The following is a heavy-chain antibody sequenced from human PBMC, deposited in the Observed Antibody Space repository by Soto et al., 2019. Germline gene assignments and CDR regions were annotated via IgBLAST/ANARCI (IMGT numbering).Heavy chain of an antibody. V-gene: IGHV4-59*12. D-gene: IGHD3-10*01. J-gene: IGHJ6*02. CDR2: IYYSGST. CDR3: ARTMVRGYYYYGMDV. CDR1: GGSISSYY. Sequence: PSETLSLTCTVSGGSISSYYWSWIRQPPGKGLEWIGYIYYSGSTNYNPSLKSRVTISVDKSKNQFSLKLSSVTAADTAVYYCARTMVRGYYYYGMDVWGQGTTVTVSS.